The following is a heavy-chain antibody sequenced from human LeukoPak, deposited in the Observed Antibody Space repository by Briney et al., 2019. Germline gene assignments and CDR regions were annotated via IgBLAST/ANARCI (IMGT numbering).Heavy chain of an antibody. Sequence: GGSLRLSCAASGFTFSSYSMNWVRQAPGKGLEWVSSISSSSSYIYYADSVKGRFTISRDNAKNSLYLQMNSLRAEDTAGYYCARHGTKVTSIKMAPGYFDLWGRGTLVTVSS. J-gene: IGHJ2*01. CDR1: GFTFSSYS. V-gene: IGHV3-21*01. CDR3: ARHGTKVTSIKMAPGYFDL. D-gene: IGHD2-21*02. CDR2: ISSSSSYI.